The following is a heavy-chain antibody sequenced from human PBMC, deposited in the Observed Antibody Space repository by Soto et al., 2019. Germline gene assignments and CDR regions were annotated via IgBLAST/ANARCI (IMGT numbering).Heavy chain of an antibody. D-gene: IGHD4-17*01. V-gene: IGHV3-11*06. CDR2: LSSSSRFT. CDR3: ARRLGSLTTANLAL. J-gene: IGHJ2*01. CDR1: GFPFGDYY. Sequence: PVGSLRLSCEASGFPFGDYYMTWIRHSPERGLEWLSFLSSSSRFTKYADSVKGRFTISRDNAKNSLYLQMNSLRAEDTAVYYCARRLGSLTTANLALGGRGTLVTVS.